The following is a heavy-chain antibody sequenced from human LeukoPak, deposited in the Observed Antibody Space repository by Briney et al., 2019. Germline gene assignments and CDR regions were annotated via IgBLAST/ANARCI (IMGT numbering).Heavy chain of an antibody. CDR1: GFSFSSYA. J-gene: IGHJ5*02. CDR2: VSHDGNIK. D-gene: IGHD5-18*01. V-gene: IGHV3-30*04. CDR3: ARDYIGSRSGYSCGP. Sequence: QPGRSLRLSCAASGFSFSSYAMHWVRQAPGKGLEWMAIVSHDGNIKDYADRVRGRLTISRDNSKNTLYLQMNSLRAEDTAVYYCARDYIGSRSGYSCGPWGQGTLVSVSS.